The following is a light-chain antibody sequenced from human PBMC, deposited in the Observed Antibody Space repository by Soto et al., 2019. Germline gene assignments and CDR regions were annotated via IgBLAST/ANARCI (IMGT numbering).Light chain of an antibody. CDR2: GAS. J-gene: IGKJ4*01. Sequence: EIVMTHSPATLSVSPGERATPSCRASQSISSNLAWYQQKPGQAPRLLIYGASTRATGIPARFSGSGSGTEFTLTISSLQSEDFAVYYCQQYNNWPLTFGGGTKVDIK. CDR3: QQYNNWPLT. CDR1: QSISSN. V-gene: IGKV3-15*01.